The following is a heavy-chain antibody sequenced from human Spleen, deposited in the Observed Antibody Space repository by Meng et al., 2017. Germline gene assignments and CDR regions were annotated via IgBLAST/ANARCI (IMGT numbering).Heavy chain of an antibody. CDR1: GYTFNGYY. J-gene: IGHJ4*02. V-gene: IGHV1-2*02. CDR2: INPNSGGT. Sequence: GESLKISCAASGYTFNGYYIHWVRQAPGQRLEWGGWINPNSGGTEFGQKFQGRVAVTWDTSFSTAYMELTRLTSDDTAVYYCARANDILTGCYAYDYWGQGTLVTVSS. CDR3: ARANDILTGCYAYDY. D-gene: IGHD3-9*01.